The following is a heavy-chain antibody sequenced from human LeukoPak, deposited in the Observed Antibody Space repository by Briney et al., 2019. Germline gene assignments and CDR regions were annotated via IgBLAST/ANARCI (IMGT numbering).Heavy chain of an antibody. Sequence: GSSVKVSCKASEATFTAYAIGWGDKALGQGLKWWEGIIPIFGTANYAQKFQGRVTITTDESTSTAYMELSSLRSEDTAVYYCAREFTVTTLNWFDPWGQGTLVTVSS. D-gene: IGHD4-11*01. CDR2: IIPIFGTA. CDR1: EATFTAYA. CDR3: AREFTVTTLNWFDP. V-gene: IGHV1-69*05. J-gene: IGHJ5*02.